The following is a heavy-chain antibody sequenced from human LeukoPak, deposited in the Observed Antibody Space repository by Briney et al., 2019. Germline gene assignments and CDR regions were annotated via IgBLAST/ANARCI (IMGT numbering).Heavy chain of an antibody. CDR1: GYTFTSYG. J-gene: IGHJ3*02. V-gene: IGHV1-18*01. D-gene: IGHD2-8*01. Sequence: VASVKVSCKASGYTFTSYGISWVRQAPGRGLEWMGWISAYNGNTNYAQKLQGRVTMTTDTSTSTAYMELRSLRSDDTAVYYCASNMLADAFDIWGQGTMVTVSS. CDR3: ASNMLADAFDI. CDR2: ISAYNGNT.